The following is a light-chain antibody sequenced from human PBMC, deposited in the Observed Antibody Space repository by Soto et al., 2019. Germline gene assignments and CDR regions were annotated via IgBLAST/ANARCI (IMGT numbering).Light chain of an antibody. CDR1: QTINNW. J-gene: IGKJ1*01. CDR3: QHYNSYPWT. CDR2: PAS. V-gene: IGKV1-5*01. Sequence: DIQMTQSRSTLSASIGDRVTITCRASQTINNWLAWYQQKPGKAPNLLIYPASNLETGVPSRFSGSAFGTEFTLTISSLQPDDVATYYCQHYNSYPWTFGQGPKVDIK.